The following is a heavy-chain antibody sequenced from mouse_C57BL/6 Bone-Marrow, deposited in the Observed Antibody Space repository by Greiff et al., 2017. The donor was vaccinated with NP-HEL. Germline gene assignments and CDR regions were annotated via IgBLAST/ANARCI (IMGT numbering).Heavy chain of an antibody. CDR2: ISYDGSN. J-gene: IGHJ3*01. V-gene: IGHV3-6*01. D-gene: IGHD1-1*01. Sequence: EVKLMESGPGLVKPSQSLSLTCSVTGYSITSGYYWNWIRQFPGNKLEWMGYISYDGSNNYNPSLKNRISITRDTSKNQFFLKLNSVTTEDTATYYCARRDYGSSYLAWFAYWGQGTLVTVSA. CDR1: GYSITSGYY. CDR3: ARRDYGSSYLAWFAY.